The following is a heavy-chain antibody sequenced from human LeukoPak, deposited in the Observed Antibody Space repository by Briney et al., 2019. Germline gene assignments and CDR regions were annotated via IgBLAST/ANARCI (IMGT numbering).Heavy chain of an antibody. CDR3: ARSGNDLEIDY. CDR2: IHYSGST. J-gene: IGHJ4*02. Sequence: SQTLSLTRTVSGGSISSGGHYWGWIRQPPGKGLEWIGYIHYSGSTNYNPSLKSRVTISVDTSKTQFSLKLTSVTAADTAVYYCARSGNDLEIDYWGQGTLVTVSS. D-gene: IGHD1-1*01. V-gene: IGHV4-61*08. CDR1: GGSISSGGHY.